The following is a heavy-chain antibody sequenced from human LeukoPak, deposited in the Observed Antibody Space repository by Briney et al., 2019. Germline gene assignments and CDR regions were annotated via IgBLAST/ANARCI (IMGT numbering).Heavy chain of an antibody. Sequence: PSETLSPTCTVSGGSIRGYYWSWIRQPPGKGLEWIGYIYYSGSTNYNPSLKSRVTISVDTSKNQFSLKLNSVTAADTAVYYCARHYDSSGYWYYFDYWGQGTLVTVS. CDR3: ARHYDSSGYWYYFDY. CDR2: IYYSGST. V-gene: IGHV4-59*08. J-gene: IGHJ4*02. CDR1: GGSIRGYY. D-gene: IGHD3-22*01.